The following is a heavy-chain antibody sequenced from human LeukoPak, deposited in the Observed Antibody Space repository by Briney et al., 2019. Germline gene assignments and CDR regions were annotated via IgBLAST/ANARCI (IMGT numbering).Heavy chain of an antibody. CDR1: GFTFGDYA. CDR3: TRDSVRSFDY. J-gene: IGHJ4*02. V-gene: IGHV3-49*04. CDR2: IRSKAYGGTT. Sequence: TGGPLRLSCTASGFTFGDYAMSWVRQAPGKGLEWVGFIRSKAYGGTTEYAASVKGRFTISRDDSKSIAYLQMNSLKTEDTAVYYCTRDSVRSFDYWGQGTLVTVSS.